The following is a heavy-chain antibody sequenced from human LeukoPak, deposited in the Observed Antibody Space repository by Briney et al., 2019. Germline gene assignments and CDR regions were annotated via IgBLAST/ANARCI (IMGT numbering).Heavy chain of an antibody. CDR2: IYPADSDA. CDR3: ARSSGSGWSFFDY. J-gene: IGHJ4*02. V-gene: IGHV5-51*01. Sequence: GASLKISCNGSGYGFPSYWIGWVRQLPGKGLEWMGIIYPADSDARYSPSFQGHVTLSADKSISTAYLQWSSLRASDTAMYYCARSSGSGWSFFDYWGQGTLVTVSS. CDR1: GYGFPSYW. D-gene: IGHD6-19*01.